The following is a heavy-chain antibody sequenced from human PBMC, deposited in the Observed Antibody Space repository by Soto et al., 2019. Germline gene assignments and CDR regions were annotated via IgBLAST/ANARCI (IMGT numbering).Heavy chain of an antibody. D-gene: IGHD4-17*01. V-gene: IGHV4-39*07. CDR3: AIGMTTVTTFDH. Sequence: PSETLSLTCTVSGGSISSSNYYWGWIRQPPGKGLEWIGRIYYSGSTYYNPSLTSRVTISVDTSKNQFSLKVSSVTAADTAVYYCAIGMTTVTTFDHWGQGTLVTVSS. CDR2: IYYSGST. J-gene: IGHJ4*02. CDR1: GGSISSSNYY.